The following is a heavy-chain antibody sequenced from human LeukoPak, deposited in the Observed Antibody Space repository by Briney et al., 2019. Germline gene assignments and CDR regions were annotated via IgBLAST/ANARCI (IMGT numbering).Heavy chain of an antibody. CDR3: ARDPYYGSGSYFDY. J-gene: IGHJ4*02. V-gene: IGHV4-30-4*08. Sequence: PSETLSLTCTVSGGSISSSSYYWGWIRQTPGKGLEWIGYIYYSGSTYYNPSLKSRLTISVDTSKNQFSLKLSSVTAADTAVYYCARDPYYGSGSYFDYWGQGTLVTVSS. CDR1: GGSISSSSYY. D-gene: IGHD3-10*01. CDR2: IYYSGST.